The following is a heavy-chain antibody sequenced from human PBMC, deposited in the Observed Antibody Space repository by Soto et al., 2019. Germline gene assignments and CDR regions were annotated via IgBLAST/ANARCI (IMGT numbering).Heavy chain of an antibody. D-gene: IGHD3-16*01. CDR3: AIADTVFGAMDX. J-gene: IGHJ6*02. V-gene: IGHV5-10-1*01. CDR2: IDPSDSDS. CDR1: GYSFPTYW. Sequence: PGESLKISCNDSGYSFPTYWINWVRQMPGKGLEWMGRIDPSDSDSEYSPSLQGHVTISADKSISTAYLQWSSLKASDTAIYYCAIADTVFGAMDXWGQGTTVTV.